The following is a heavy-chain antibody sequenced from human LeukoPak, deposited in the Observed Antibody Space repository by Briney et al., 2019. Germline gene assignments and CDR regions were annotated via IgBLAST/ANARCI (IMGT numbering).Heavy chain of an antibody. Sequence: GGSLRLSCAASGFTFSSYAMSWVRQAPGKGLVWVSRIASDGSSTTYADSVKGRFTISRDNSKSTLSLQMNSLRAEDTAVYYCAKGDCSIPSCQKPGLDYWGQGTLVTVSS. CDR2: IASDGSST. V-gene: IGHV3-23*01. J-gene: IGHJ4*02. D-gene: IGHD2-2*01. CDR3: AKGDCSIPSCQKPGLDY. CDR1: GFTFSSYA.